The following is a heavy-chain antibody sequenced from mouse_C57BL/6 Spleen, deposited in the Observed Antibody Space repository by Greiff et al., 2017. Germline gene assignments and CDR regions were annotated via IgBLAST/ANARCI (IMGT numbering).Heavy chain of an antibody. CDR3: ARSGGSAFFDY. D-gene: IGHD1-1*01. Sequence: VQLQQPGAELVMPGASVKLSRKASGYTFTSYWMHWVKQRPGQGLEWIGEIDPSDSYTNYNQKFKGKSTLTVDKSSSTAYMQLSSLTSEDSAVYYCARSGGSAFFDYWGQGTTLTVSS. V-gene: IGHV1-69*01. J-gene: IGHJ2*01. CDR2: IDPSDSYT. CDR1: GYTFTSYW.